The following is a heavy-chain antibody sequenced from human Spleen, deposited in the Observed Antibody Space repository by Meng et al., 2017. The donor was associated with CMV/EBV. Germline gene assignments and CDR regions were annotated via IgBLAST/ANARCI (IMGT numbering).Heavy chain of an antibody. CDR1: GYTFTTFN. Sequence: CKASGYTFTTFNMGWGRQAPGHGLEWMGWINTNTGNPTYAQGFRGRFVFSLDTSVDTAYLQISSLNVEDTAVYYCARDTSGWYEYDYWGQGTLVTVSS. V-gene: IGHV7-4-1*02. CDR2: INTNTGNP. CDR3: ARDTSGWYEYDY. J-gene: IGHJ4*02. D-gene: IGHD6-19*01.